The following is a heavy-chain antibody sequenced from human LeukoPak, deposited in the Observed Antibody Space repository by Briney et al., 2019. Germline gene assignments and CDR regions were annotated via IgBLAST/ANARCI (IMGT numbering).Heavy chain of an antibody. CDR2: IKSKAYGGTT. Sequence: AGGSLRLSCTASGFTFGDYAMTWVRQAPGKGLEWVGFIKSKAYGGTTEYAASVKGRFTISRDDSKSIAYLQMNSLKAEDTAVYYCTRSEVRRITHYYYCYMDVWGNGTTVTVSS. J-gene: IGHJ6*03. CDR3: TRSEVRRITHYYYCYMDV. CDR1: GFTFGDYA. D-gene: IGHD3-10*01. V-gene: IGHV3-49*04.